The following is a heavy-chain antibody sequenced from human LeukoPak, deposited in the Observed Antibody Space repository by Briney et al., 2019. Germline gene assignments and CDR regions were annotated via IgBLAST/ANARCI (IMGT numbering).Heavy chain of an antibody. CDR3: ARDPPNDYGVNDAFDI. CDR2: INPNSGGT. D-gene: IGHD4-23*01. J-gene: IGHJ3*02. Sequence: GASVKVSCKASGYTFIGYYMHWVRQAPGQGLEWMGWINPNSGGTNYAQKFQGRVTMTRDTSISTAYLELSRLRSDDTAVYYCARDPPNDYGVNDAFDIWGQGTMVTVSS. CDR1: GYTFIGYY. V-gene: IGHV1-2*02.